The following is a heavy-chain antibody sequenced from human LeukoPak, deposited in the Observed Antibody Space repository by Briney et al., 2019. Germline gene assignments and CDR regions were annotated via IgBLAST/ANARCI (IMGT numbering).Heavy chain of an antibody. V-gene: IGHV1-69*13. CDR1: GGTFSSYA. CDR2: IIPIFGTA. Sequence: ASVKVSCKASGGTFSSYAISWVRQAPGQGLEWMGGIIPIFGTANYAQKFQGRVTITADESTSTAYMELSSLRSEDTAVYYCASMPTDITIFGVVPYYYYMDVWGKGTTVTVSS. J-gene: IGHJ6*03. D-gene: IGHD3-3*01. CDR3: ASMPTDITIFGVVPYYYYMDV.